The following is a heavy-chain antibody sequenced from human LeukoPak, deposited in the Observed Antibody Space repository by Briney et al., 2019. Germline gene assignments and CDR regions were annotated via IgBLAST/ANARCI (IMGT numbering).Heavy chain of an antibody. Sequence: PSETLSLTCTVSGASTSDYYWSWIRQPLGKGLEWIGFFSNSGTTNYNPSLKSRVTMSVDTSKNQFSLKLSSVTAADTAVYYCARGSNWGDYWGQGTLVTVSS. V-gene: IGHV4-59*12. D-gene: IGHD7-27*01. CDR2: FSNSGTT. CDR1: GASTSDYY. CDR3: ARGSNWGDY. J-gene: IGHJ4*02.